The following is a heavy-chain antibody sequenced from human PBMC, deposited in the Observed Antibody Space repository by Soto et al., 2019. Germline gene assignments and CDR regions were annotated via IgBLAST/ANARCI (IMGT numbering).Heavy chain of an antibody. CDR2: INHSGNT. J-gene: IGHJ4*01. CDR1: GVPFSGYY. Sequence: LKPLSLTCAVYGVPFSGYYWSWIRQSPGKGLEWIGEINHSGNTNYNPSIKSRVTMLVDTSKNQFSLTLSSVTAADTAVYYCANLIVFHSIYYHAYCGHGTPVTVSS. CDR3: ANLIVFHSIYYHAY. D-gene: IGHD1-26*01. V-gene: IGHV4-34*01.